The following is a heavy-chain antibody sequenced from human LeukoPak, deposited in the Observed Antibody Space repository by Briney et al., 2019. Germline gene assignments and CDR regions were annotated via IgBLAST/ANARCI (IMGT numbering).Heavy chain of an antibody. J-gene: IGHJ5*02. D-gene: IGHD3-10*01. CDR2: IHYSGRT. CDR1: GGSISSSSYY. Sequence: SETLSLTCTVSGGSISSSSYYWGWIRQPPGKGLEWIGSIHYSGRTYYNPSLKSRVTISVDTSKNQFSLKLTSVTAADTAAYYCARGRVISPGSYDPWGQGTLVTVSS. V-gene: IGHV4-39*07. CDR3: ARGRVISPGSYDP.